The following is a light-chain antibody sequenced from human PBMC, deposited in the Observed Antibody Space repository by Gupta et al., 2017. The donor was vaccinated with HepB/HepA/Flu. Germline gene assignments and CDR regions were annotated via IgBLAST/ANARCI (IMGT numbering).Light chain of an antibody. V-gene: IGKV1-5*03. J-gene: IGKJ2*04. CDR1: QSINTW. Sequence: IQITQSPSTLSASVGDRVTITCRASQSINTWLAWYQQKPGKAPKLLIYKASTLESGVPSRFSGSGSGTEFTLTISSLQPDDFATYYCQQYDSHLCSFGQGTKLEIK. CDR3: QQYDSHLCS. CDR2: KAS.